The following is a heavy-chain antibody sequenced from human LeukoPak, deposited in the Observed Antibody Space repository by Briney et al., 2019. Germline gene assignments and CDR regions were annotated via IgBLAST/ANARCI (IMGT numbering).Heavy chain of an antibody. D-gene: IGHD4-23*01. CDR1: GFTFSSYT. CDR3: ARDGDTVLTRGYYYYMDV. Sequence: GGSLRLSCAASGFTFSSYTMNWVRQAPGQGLEWVSSISTSSSYIYYADPVKGRFTISRDNAKKSLYLQMNSLRAEDTAVYYCARDGDTVLTRGYYYYMDVWGKGTTVTVSS. J-gene: IGHJ6*03. V-gene: IGHV3-21*01. CDR2: ISTSSSYI.